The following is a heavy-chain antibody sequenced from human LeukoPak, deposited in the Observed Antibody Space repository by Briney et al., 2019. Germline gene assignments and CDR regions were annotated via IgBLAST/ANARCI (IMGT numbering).Heavy chain of an antibody. V-gene: IGHV4-59*01. D-gene: IGHD1-14*01. Sequence: PSETLSLTCTVSGGSISSYYWSWIRQPPGKGLEWIGYIYYSGSTNYNPSLKSRVTISVDTSKNQFSLKLSSVTAADTAVYYCARDRNSAFDIWGQGTMVTVSS. J-gene: IGHJ3*02. CDR2: IYYSGST. CDR1: GGSISSYY. CDR3: ARDRNSAFDI.